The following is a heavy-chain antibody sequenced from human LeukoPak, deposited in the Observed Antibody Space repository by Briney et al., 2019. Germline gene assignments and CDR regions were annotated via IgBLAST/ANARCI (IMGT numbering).Heavy chain of an antibody. Sequence: SETLSLTCTVSGGSISSSSYYWSWIRQPPGKGLEWIGYIYYSGSTNYNPSLKSRVTISVDTSKNQFSLKLSSVTAADTAVYYCARDSGYYDSSGYYTLDYRGQGTLVTVSS. J-gene: IGHJ4*02. V-gene: IGHV4-61*01. D-gene: IGHD3-22*01. CDR3: ARDSGYYDSSGYYTLDY. CDR1: GGSISSSSYY. CDR2: IYYSGST.